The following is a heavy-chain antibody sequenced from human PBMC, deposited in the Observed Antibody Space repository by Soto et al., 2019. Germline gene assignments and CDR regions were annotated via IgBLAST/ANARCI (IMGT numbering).Heavy chain of an antibody. D-gene: IGHD3-10*01. V-gene: IGHV4-31*03. Sequence: QVQLQESGPGLVKPSQTLSLTCTVSGGSISSGGYYWSWIRQHPGKGLEWIGYIYYSGSTYYNPSLKSRVTIPVDTSKNQFSLKLSSVTAADTAVYYCARGTVITMVRGVIIGDAFDIWGQGTMVTVSS. CDR1: GGSISSGGYY. J-gene: IGHJ3*02. CDR2: IYYSGST. CDR3: ARGTVITMVRGVIIGDAFDI.